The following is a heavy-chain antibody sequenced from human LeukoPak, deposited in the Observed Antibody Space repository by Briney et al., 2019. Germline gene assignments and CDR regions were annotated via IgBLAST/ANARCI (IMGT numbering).Heavy chain of an antibody. V-gene: IGHV3-9*03. D-gene: IGHD2-8*02. CDR1: GFTFDDYA. J-gene: IGHJ3*02. CDR2: ISWNSGSI. CDR3: AKDEFVASDFTGAFDI. Sequence: PGRSLRLSCAASGFTFDDYAMHWVRQAPGKGLEWVSGISWNSGSIGYADSVKGRFTISRDSAKNSLYLQMNSLRAEDMALYYCAKDEFVASDFTGAFDIWGQGTMVTVSS.